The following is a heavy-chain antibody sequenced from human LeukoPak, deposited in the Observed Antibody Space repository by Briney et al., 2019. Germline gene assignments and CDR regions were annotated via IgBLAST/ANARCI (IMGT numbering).Heavy chain of an antibody. CDR1: GGSISSYY. CDR2: ISYSGST. D-gene: IGHD3-10*01. CDR3: AREGSGSYYIDY. Sequence: SETLSLTCTVSGGSISSYYWSWIRQPPGKGLEWIGYISYSGSTNYNSSLKSRVTISVDTSKNQFSLKLSSVTAVDTAMYYCAREGSGSYYIDYWGQGTLVTVSS. J-gene: IGHJ4*02. V-gene: IGHV4-59*01.